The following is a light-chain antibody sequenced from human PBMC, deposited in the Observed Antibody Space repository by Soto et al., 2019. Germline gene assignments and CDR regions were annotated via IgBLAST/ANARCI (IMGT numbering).Light chain of an antibody. CDR3: AAWDDSLNGTV. Sequence: QSVLTQPPSASGTPGQRVTISCSGSSSNIGSNTVNWYQQLPGTAPKLLIYSNNQRPSGVPDRFSGSKSGTSASLAISGLQSEDEADYYCAAWDDSLNGTVFGTGTNVTVL. V-gene: IGLV1-44*01. CDR2: SNN. J-gene: IGLJ1*01. CDR1: SSNIGSNT.